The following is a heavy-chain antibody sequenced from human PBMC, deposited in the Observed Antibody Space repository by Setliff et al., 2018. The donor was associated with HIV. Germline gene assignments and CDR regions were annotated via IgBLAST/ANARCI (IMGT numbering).Heavy chain of an antibody. J-gene: IGHJ5*02. V-gene: IGHV3-23*01. CDR3: AQDYTATFWEYNWFDL. Sequence: PGGSLRLSCAASGFTFSSYAMSWVRQAPGKGLEWVSAISGSGGSTYYADSVKGRFTISRDNVKNILYLQMNNLRAEDTALYFCAQDYTATFWEYNWFDLWGQGTLVTVSS. CDR2: ISGSGGST. D-gene: IGHD2-15*01. CDR1: GFTFSSYA.